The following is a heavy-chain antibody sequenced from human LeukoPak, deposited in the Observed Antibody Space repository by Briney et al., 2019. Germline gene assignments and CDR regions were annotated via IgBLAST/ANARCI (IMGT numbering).Heavy chain of an antibody. Sequence: SSETLSLTCTVSGGSISNYYWSWIRQPPGKGPEWIGNINDSGSTISNPSLRSRATISVDMSKKHFFLDLSSVTAADTAVYYCARAVHGSRSYDQYTGGWYYFDYWGQGTLVTVSS. CDR1: GGSISNYY. J-gene: IGHJ4*02. D-gene: IGHD3-10*01. CDR3: ARAVHGSRSYDQYTGGWYYFDY. V-gene: IGHV4-59*13. CDR2: INDSGST.